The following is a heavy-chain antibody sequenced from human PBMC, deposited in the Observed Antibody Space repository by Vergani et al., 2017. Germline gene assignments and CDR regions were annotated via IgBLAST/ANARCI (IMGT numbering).Heavy chain of an antibody. CDR3: ARDLDTSSGGGWFDP. CDR1: GFTSAGYA. D-gene: IGHD6-6*01. V-gene: IGHV3-9*02. Sequence: EVQLVESGGALVQPGGSLRLSCVASGFTSAGYAMHWVRQAPGKGLEWVSGISWNSNSIGYADSVKGRFTISRDNAKNSLYLQMNSLRAEDTALYYCARDLDTSSGGGWFDPWGQGTLVTVSS. CDR2: ISWNSNSI. J-gene: IGHJ5*02.